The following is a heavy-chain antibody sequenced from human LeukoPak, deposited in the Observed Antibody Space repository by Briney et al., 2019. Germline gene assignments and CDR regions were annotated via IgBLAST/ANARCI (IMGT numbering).Heavy chain of an antibody. CDR1: GFTFSSYA. CDR2: IYYSGST. CDR3: ARSGIVVVPAAIDY. D-gene: IGHD2-2*01. J-gene: IGHJ4*02. Sequence: GSLRLSCAASGFTFSSYAMHWVRQAPGKGLEWIGSIYYSGSTYYNPSLKSRVTISVDTSKNQFSLKLSSVTAADTAVYYCARSGIVVVPAAIDYWGQGTLVTVSS. V-gene: IGHV4-39*01.